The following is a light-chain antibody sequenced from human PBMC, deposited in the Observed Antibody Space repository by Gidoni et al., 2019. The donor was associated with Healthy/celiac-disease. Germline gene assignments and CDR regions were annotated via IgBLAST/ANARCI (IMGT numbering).Light chain of an antibody. CDR3: QQRSSSPLT. CDR1: QGISSY. Sequence: DIQWTQSQSVLSASVGDRVTITCRASQGISSYLDWYQQKPGKAPKILIYAASTLKGGVPSRFSGSGSGTEFTLTISSLQPEDFATYSCQQRSSSPLTFGPXTKVDIK. V-gene: IGKV1-9*01. J-gene: IGKJ3*01. CDR2: AAS.